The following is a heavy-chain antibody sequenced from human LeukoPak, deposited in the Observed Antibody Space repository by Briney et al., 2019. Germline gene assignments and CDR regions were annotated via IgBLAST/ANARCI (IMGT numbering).Heavy chain of an antibody. CDR2: INPNSGGT. CDR3: ASGVVPAAIGWNWFDP. V-gene: IGHV1-2*02. CDR1: GYTFTGYY. Sequence: ASVKVSCKASGYTFTGYYMHWVRQAPGQGLEWMGWINPNSGGTNYAQKFQGRVTMTRDTSISTAYMELSRLRSDDTAVYYCASGVVPAAIGWNWFDPWGKGTLVTVSS. D-gene: IGHD2-2*01. J-gene: IGHJ5*02.